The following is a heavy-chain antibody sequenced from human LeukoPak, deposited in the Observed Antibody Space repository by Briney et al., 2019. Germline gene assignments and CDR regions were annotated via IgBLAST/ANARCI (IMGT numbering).Heavy chain of an antibody. Sequence: SVKVSCKASGGTFSSYAVSWVRLTPGQGLEWLGGIIPAFGTTTYAQKFQAKVTMTADKSTNTDYLEISSLTSDDTAVYYCARCSPGDSSNFYAVLQYWGQGTQVTVST. CDR1: GGTFSSYA. J-gene: IGHJ4*02. V-gene: IGHV1-69*06. D-gene: IGHD3-22*01. CDR3: ARCSPGDSSNFYAVLQY. CDR2: IIPAFGTT.